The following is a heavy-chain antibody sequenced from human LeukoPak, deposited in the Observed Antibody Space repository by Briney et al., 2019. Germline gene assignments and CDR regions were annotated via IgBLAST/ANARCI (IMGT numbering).Heavy chain of an antibody. CDR1: GFTFSSYA. Sequence: PGGSLRLSCAASGFTFSSYAMHWVRQAPGKGLEWVSGISSSGGSTNYADSVRGRFTISGDNSKSTLCLQMNSLRAEDTAVYYCAKQLGYCSDGSCYFPYWGQGTLVTVSS. D-gene: IGHD2-15*01. CDR3: AKQLGYCSDGSCYFPY. V-gene: IGHV3-23*01. J-gene: IGHJ4*02. CDR2: ISSSGGST.